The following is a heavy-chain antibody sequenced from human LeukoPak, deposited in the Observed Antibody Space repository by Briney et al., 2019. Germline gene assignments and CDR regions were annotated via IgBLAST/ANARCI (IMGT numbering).Heavy chain of an antibody. CDR3: ARDFLREAPDYLDQ. D-gene: IGHD3-10*01. CDR1: GFTFSSYP. Sequence: PGGSLRLSCVASGFTFSSYPMHWVRQAPGKGQEWVAVIGYDGVNKFYTDSVQGRFTISRDDSKNTLYLQMDSLRPEDTAMYYCARDFLREAPDYLDQWGQGTLVTVSS. J-gene: IGHJ4*02. CDR2: IGYDGVNK. V-gene: IGHV3-30*14.